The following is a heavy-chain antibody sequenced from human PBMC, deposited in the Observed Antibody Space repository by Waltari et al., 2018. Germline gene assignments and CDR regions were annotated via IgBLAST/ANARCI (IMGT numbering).Heavy chain of an antibody. CDR3: ASGAYSSSGYFDY. CDR1: GGTFSSYA. CDR2: IIPSCGTA. V-gene: IGHV1-69*01. D-gene: IGHD6-6*01. Sequence: QVQLVQSGAEVKKPGSSVKVSCKASGGTFSSYAISWLRQAPGQGPEWMGGIIPSCGTANYAQKCQGRGTSSADESTSTAYMELSSLRSEDTAVYYCASGAYSSSGYFDYWGQGTLVTVSS. J-gene: IGHJ4*02.